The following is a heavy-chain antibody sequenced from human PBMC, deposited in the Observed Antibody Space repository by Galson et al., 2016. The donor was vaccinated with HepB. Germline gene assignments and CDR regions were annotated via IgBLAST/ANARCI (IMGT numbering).Heavy chain of an antibody. V-gene: IGHV3-74*01. D-gene: IGHD5-24*01. CDR1: GFTFSSYW. Sequence: SLRLSCAASGFTFSSYWMHWVRQAPGKGLVWVSRIYTDGSTTNYADSVKGRFTISRDNAKNTLYLQMNSLRAEDTAIYYCASGLDGYGDPHHDYWGQGTLVTVSS. CDR3: ASGLDGYGDPHHDY. CDR2: IYTDGSTT. J-gene: IGHJ4*02.